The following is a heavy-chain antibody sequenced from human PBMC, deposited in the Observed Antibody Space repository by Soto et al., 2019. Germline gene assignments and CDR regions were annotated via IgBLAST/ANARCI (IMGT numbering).Heavy chain of an antibody. CDR2: ISAYSGNT. D-gene: IGHD3-3*01. Sequence: GASVKVSCKASGYTFTSYGISWVRQAPGQGLEWMGWISAYSGNTNYAQKLQGRVTMTTDTSTSTAYMELRSLRSDDTAVYYCASDGYYDFWRGYYGWFDPWGQGTLVTVCS. J-gene: IGHJ5*02. CDR3: ASDGYYDFWRGYYGWFDP. CDR1: GYTFTSYG. V-gene: IGHV1-18*01.